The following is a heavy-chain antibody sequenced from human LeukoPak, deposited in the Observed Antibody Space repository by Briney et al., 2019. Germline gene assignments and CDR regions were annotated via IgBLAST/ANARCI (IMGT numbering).Heavy chain of an antibody. CDR2: IYYSGST. CDR3: ARGIGSATHDAFDI. Sequence: SETLPLTCTVSGGSISSYYWSWIRQPPGKGLEWIGYIYYSGSTNYNPSLKSRVTISVDTSKNQFSLKLSSVTAADTAVYYCARGIGSATHDAFDIWGQGAMVTVSS. CDR1: GGSISSYY. D-gene: IGHD1-26*01. V-gene: IGHV4-59*01. J-gene: IGHJ3*02.